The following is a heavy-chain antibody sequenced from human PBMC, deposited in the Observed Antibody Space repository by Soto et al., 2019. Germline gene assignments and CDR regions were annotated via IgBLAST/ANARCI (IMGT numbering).Heavy chain of an antibody. CDR1: GDSISRTRYY. D-gene: IGHD3-22*01. Sequence: SETLSLTCTVSGDSISRTRYYWVWIRQTPGRGLEWIGSIYFDGAAFYNPSLKSRVTLSVDTSRNQFSLNVNSVTAADTAIYYCARRGNNGGYLRSYDYSGQGTLVTVSS. V-gene: IGHV4-39*01. CDR3: ARRGNNGGYLRSYDY. CDR2: IYFDGAA. J-gene: IGHJ4*02.